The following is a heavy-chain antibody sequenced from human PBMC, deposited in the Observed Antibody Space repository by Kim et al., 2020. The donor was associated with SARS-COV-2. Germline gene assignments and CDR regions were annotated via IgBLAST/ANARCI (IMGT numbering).Heavy chain of an antibody. Sequence: GGSLRLSCAASGFTFSSYAMHWVRQAPGKGLEWVAVISYDGSNKYYADSVKGRFTISRDNSKNTLYLQMNSLRAEDTAVYYCARDWYAMVRGRFDYWGQGTLVTVSS. CDR3: ARDWYAMVRGRFDY. V-gene: IGHV3-30*04. CDR2: ISYDGSNK. J-gene: IGHJ4*02. CDR1: GFTFSSYA. D-gene: IGHD3-10*01.